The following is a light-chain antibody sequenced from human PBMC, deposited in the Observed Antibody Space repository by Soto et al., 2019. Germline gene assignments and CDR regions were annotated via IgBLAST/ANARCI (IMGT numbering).Light chain of an antibody. J-gene: IGLJ1*01. Sequence: QSVLTQPPSVSGAPGQRVTISCTGSSSNIWAGYDVHWYQQRPGTAPKLLIFGNTNRPSGVPDRFSGSKSGTSAYLAITGLQAEDEGDYYCQSYDSTLSARYVFGTGTKVTVL. CDR2: GNT. V-gene: IGLV1-40*01. CDR1: SSNIWAGYD. CDR3: QSYDSTLSARYV.